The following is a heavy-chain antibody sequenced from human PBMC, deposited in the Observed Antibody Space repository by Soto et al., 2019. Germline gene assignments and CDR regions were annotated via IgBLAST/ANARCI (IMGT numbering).Heavy chain of an antibody. D-gene: IGHD3-3*01. CDR3: ARDYSPGWVFGVVIHNWFDP. CDR1: GFTFSSYA. Sequence: GGSLRLSCAASGFTFSSYAMHWVRQAPGKGLEWVAVISYDGSNKYYADSLKGRFTISRDNSKNTLYLQMNSLRAEDTAVYYCARDYSPGWVFGVVIHNWFDPWGQGTLVTVSS. CDR2: ISYDGSNK. V-gene: IGHV3-30-3*01. J-gene: IGHJ5*02.